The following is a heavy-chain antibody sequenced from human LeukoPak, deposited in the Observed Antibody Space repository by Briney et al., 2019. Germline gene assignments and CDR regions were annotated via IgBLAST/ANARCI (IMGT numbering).Heavy chain of an antibody. CDR1: GFTFSSYS. Sequence: PGGSLRLSCAASGFTFSSYSMNWVRQAPGKGLEWVSSISSSSSYIYYADSVKGRFTISRDNAKNSLYLQMNSLRAEDTAVYYCAREVETAHNPDDYWGQGTLVTVSS. CDR2: ISSSSSYI. CDR3: AREVETAHNPDDY. D-gene: IGHD2-21*02. V-gene: IGHV3-21*01. J-gene: IGHJ4*02.